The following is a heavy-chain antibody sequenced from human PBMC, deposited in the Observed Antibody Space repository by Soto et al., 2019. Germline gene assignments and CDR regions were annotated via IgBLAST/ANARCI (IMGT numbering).Heavy chain of an antibody. CDR2: ISAYNGNT. D-gene: IGHD3-10*01. V-gene: IGHV1-18*01. CDR3: ARDNGFGESDV. J-gene: IGHJ6*02. CDR1: GYSFTSYG. Sequence: QVQLVQSGAEVKKPGVSVKVSCKASGYSFTSYGISWVRQAPGQGLEWMGWISAYNGNTNYAQKLQGRVTMTTDTSTGTAYKELRSLRSDDTAVYYRARDNGFGESDVWGQGTTVTVSS.